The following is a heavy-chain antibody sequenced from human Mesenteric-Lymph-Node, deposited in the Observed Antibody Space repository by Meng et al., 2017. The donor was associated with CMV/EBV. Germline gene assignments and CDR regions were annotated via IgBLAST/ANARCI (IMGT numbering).Heavy chain of an antibody. Sequence: GESLKISCAASGFTFSSHEMNWVRQAPGKGLEWLSYITSSGGSVYYADSVKGRFTISRDNARNSLYLQMNSLRAEDTALYYCARSKRYYDFSDWGQGTLVTVSS. V-gene: IGHV3-48*03. CDR3: ARSKRYYDFSD. J-gene: IGHJ4*02. D-gene: IGHD3-3*01. CDR2: ITSSGGSV. CDR1: GFTFSSHE.